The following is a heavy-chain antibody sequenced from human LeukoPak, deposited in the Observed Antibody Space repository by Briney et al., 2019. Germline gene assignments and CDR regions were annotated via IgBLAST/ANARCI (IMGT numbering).Heavy chain of an antibody. CDR2: ISYDGSNK. CDR3: ARDSGGQYGMDV. V-gene: IGHV3-30-3*01. Sequence: GGSLRLSCAASGFTFSSYAMHWVRQAPGKGLEWVAVISYDGSNKYYADSVKGRFTISRDNARNSLYLQMNSLTAEDTAVYYCARDSGGQYGMDVWGQGTTVTVSS. D-gene: IGHD2-15*01. J-gene: IGHJ6*02. CDR1: GFTFSSYA.